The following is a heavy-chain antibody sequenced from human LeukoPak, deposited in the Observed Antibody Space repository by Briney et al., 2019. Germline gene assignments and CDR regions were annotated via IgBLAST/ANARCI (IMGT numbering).Heavy chain of an antibody. J-gene: IGHJ2*01. Sequence: PSETLSLTCTVSGGSIRSYYWSWIRQPPGKGLEWIGYIYYSGTTNSNPSLKSRVTISVDTAKSQFSLKLNSVTAADTAVYYCARTRTDIGQTVYESYFDLWGRGTLVTVSS. D-gene: IGHD2-8*01. V-gene: IGHV4-59*01. CDR2: IYYSGTT. CDR3: ARTRTDIGQTVYESYFDL. CDR1: GGSIRSYY.